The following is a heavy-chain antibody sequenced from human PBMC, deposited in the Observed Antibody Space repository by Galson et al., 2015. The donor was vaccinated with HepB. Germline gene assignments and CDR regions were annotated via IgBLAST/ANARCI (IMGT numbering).Heavy chain of an antibody. CDR3: VSLAVTTGQIDY. D-gene: IGHD4-17*01. J-gene: IGHJ4*02. Sequence: SLRLSCAASGFTFSSYAMHWVRQAPGKGLEYVSAISSNGGSTYYADSVKGRFTISRDNSKNTLYLQMSSLRAEDTAVYYCVSLAVTTGQIDYWGQGTLVTVSS. V-gene: IGHV3-64D*06. CDR2: ISSNGGST. CDR1: GFTFSSYA.